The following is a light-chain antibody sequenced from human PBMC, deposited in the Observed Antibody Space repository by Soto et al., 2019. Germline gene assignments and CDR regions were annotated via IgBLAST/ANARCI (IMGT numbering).Light chain of an antibody. J-gene: IGKJ5*01. CDR3: QQADSFPIT. V-gene: IGKV1-12*01. CDR1: GDINSR. Sequence: DIQITQSPSSVSSSVGDRVTISCRASGDINSRLAWYQQKPGNAPKLLIYAAFILQSGVPSRFSGYGSGTDFTLSISSLQPEDFATYYCQQADSFPITFGQGTRLEIK. CDR2: AAF.